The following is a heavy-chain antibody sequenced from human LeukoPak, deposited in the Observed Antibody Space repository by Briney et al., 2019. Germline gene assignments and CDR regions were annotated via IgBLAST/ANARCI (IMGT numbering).Heavy chain of an antibody. V-gene: IGHV1-2*02. CDR1: GYTFTGYY. J-gene: IGHJ1*01. D-gene: IGHD2-2*01. CDR3: ARDMGYCSSTSCYYFSEYFQH. CDR2: INPNSGGT. Sequence: ASVKVSCKASGYTFTGYYMHRVRQAPGQGLEWMGWINPNSGGTNYAQKFQGRVTMTRDTSISTAYMELSRLRSDDTAVYYCARDMGYCSSTSCYYFSEYFQHWGQGTLVTVSS.